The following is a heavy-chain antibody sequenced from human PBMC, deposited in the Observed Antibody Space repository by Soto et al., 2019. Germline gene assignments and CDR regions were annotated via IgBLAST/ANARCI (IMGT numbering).Heavy chain of an antibody. D-gene: IGHD3-22*01. Sequence: QLQLQESGPGLVKPSETLSLTCTVSAGSISRSNYYWGWIRQPPGKGLEWIGSMYSSGITYYNPSLKRRVTISVDTSKTQFSLKLTSVTAADTAVYYCARQPYDSSGYYYGAWGQGTLVTVSS. CDR1: AGSISRSNYY. J-gene: IGHJ5*02. CDR3: ARQPYDSSGYYYGA. V-gene: IGHV4-39*01. CDR2: MYSSGIT.